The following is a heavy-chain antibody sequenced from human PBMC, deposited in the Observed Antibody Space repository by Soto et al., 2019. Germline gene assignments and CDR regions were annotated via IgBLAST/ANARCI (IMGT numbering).Heavy chain of an antibody. J-gene: IGHJ5*02. CDR2: IIPIFGTA. V-gene: IGHV1-69*13. CDR3: ARDRGTITGTTRWFDP. Sequence: KKTPASVKVSCKASGGTFSSYAISWVRQAPGQGLEWMGGIIPIFGTANYAQKFQGRVTITADESTSTAYMELSSLRSEDTAVYYCARDRGTITGTTRWFDPWGQGTLVTVSS. CDR1: GGTFSSYA. D-gene: IGHD1-7*01.